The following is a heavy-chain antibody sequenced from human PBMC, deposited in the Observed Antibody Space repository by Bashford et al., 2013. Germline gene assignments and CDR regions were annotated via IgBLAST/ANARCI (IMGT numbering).Heavy chain of an antibody. CDR1: EYTFTGFY. Sequence: ASVKVSCQASEYTFTGFYMNWVRQAPGQGLEWKGWINPSGGSTSYAQKFQGRVTMTRDTSTSTVYMELSSLRSEDTAVYFCARESSGWFDPWGQGTLVTVSS. J-gene: IGHJ5*02. D-gene: IGHD6-6*01. CDR2: INPSGGST. CDR3: ARESSGWFDP. V-gene: IGHV1-46*01.